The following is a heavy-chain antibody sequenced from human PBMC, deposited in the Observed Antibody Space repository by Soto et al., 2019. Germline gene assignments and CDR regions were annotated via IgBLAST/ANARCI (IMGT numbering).Heavy chain of an antibody. Sequence: QVQLQESGPGLVKPSQTLSLTCTVSGGSISSGGYYWSWIRQHPGKGLEWIGYIYYSWSTYYNPSLKSRVTISVDTSKNQFSLKLSSVTAADTAVYYCARGKWELPTNWFDPWGQGTLVTVSS. CDR2: IYYSWST. CDR3: ARGKWELPTNWFDP. D-gene: IGHD1-26*01. CDR1: GGSISSGGYY. J-gene: IGHJ5*02. V-gene: IGHV4-31*03.